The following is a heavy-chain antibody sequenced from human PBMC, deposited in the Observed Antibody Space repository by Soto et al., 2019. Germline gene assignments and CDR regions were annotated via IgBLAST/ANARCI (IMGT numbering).Heavy chain of an antibody. Sequence: QVQLQESGPGLVKPSETLSLTCTVSGDSVSSDNYYKSWIRQPPGKGLEWIGYIYNSGSTNYNPSLMSRVIISVDTSKNQFSLKLSSVTAADTAVYYCARGMDNDKVGWWGQGTLVTVSS. V-gene: IGHV4-61*01. CDR1: GDSVSSDNYY. CDR2: IYNSGST. CDR3: ARGMDNDKVGW. J-gene: IGHJ4*02. D-gene: IGHD3-9*01.